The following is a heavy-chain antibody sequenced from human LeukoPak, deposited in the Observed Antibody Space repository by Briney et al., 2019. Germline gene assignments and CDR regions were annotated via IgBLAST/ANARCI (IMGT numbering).Heavy chain of an antibody. V-gene: IGHV3-23*01. J-gene: IGHJ4*02. CDR2: ISGNGQQT. CDR1: GFTFSRSA. D-gene: IGHD3-22*01. Sequence: GGSLRLSCSASGFTFSRSAMTWVRQLPGGGLEWVSSISGNGQQTYYGDSVKGHFSVSRDNSQNTLYLQMDSLRADDSALYYCAKDANYLDSSGYLIPFDYWGQGTLVTVSS. CDR3: AKDANYLDSSGYLIPFDY.